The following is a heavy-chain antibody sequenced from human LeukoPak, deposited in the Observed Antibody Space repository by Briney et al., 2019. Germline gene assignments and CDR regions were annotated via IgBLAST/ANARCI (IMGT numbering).Heavy chain of an antibody. V-gene: IGHV3-20*04. Sequence: GGSLRLSCAASGLTVSRNYMSWVRQAPGKGLEWVSGINWNGDSTGYADSVKGRFTISRDNAKNSLYLQMNSLRAEDTALYYCARRTDIPAAGTGYYFDYWGQGTLVTVSS. CDR1: GLTVSRNY. CDR2: INWNGDST. J-gene: IGHJ4*02. D-gene: IGHD6-13*01. CDR3: ARRTDIPAAGTGYYFDY.